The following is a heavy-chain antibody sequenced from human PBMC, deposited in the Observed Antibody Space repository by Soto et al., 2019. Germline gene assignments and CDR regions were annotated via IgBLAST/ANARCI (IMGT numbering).Heavy chain of an antibody. V-gene: IGHV3-21*01. CDR2: ISSSSSYI. Sequence: GGSLRLSCAASGFTFSSYSMNWVRQAPGKGLEWVSSISSSSSYIYYADSVKGRFTISRDNAKNSLYLQMNSLRAEDTAVYYCARAWIQLWARFDPWGQGTLVTVSS. D-gene: IGHD5-18*01. J-gene: IGHJ5*02. CDR3: ARAWIQLWARFDP. CDR1: GFTFSSYS.